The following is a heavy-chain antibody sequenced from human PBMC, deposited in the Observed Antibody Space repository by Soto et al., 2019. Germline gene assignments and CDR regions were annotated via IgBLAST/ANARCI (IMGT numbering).Heavy chain of an antibody. CDR2: MNPNSGNT. D-gene: IGHD2-2*01. Sequence: ASVKVSCKASGYTFTSYDINWVRQATGQGLEWMGWMNPNSGNTGYAQKFQGRVTMTRNTSISTDYMELSSLRSVDTALYYCSRAYCSSTSCYGFGAFDIWGQGTMVTVSS. V-gene: IGHV1-8*01. CDR1: GYTFTSYD. CDR3: SRAYCSSTSCYGFGAFDI. J-gene: IGHJ3*02.